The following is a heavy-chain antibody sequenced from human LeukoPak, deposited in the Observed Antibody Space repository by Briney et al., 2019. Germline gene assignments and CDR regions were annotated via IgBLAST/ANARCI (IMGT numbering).Heavy chain of an antibody. V-gene: IGHV4-59*01. Sequence: PSETLSLTCTVSGGSFTTYYWTWIRQPPGKGLDWIGNIYYNGNSNYNPSLKSRVTLSVDTSKNQFSLKLSSVTAADTAVYYCASCITMTLCNPWGQGTLVTVSS. D-gene: IGHD3-22*01. CDR3: ASCITMTLCNP. CDR2: IYYNGNS. J-gene: IGHJ5*02. CDR1: GGSFTTYY.